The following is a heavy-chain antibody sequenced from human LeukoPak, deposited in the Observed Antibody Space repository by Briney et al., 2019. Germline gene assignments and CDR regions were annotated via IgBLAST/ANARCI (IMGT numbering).Heavy chain of an antibody. V-gene: IGHV3-11*04. J-gene: IGHJ6*03. CDR1: GFTFSDYY. Sequence: GGSLRLSCAASGFTFSDYYMSWIRQAPGKGLEWLSYISSRGSTKYFADSVKGRFTISRDNAKNSLYLQMTSLRAEDTAVYYCARVHCSGGSCYSGSPYYYYMDVWGKGTTVTVSS. CDR3: ARVHCSGGSCYSGSPYYYYMDV. CDR2: ISSRGSTK. D-gene: IGHD2-15*01.